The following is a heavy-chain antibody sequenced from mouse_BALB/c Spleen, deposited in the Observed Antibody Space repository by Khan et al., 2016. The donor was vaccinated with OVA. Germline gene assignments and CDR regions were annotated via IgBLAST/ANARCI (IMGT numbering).Heavy chain of an antibody. CDR2: IDPANGNT. J-gene: IGHJ3*01. Sequence: VQLKQSGAELVKPGASVKLSCTASGFNIKDTYMHWVKQRPEQGLVWSGRIDPANGNTKYDPKFQGKATITADTSSNTAYLQLSSLTSEDTAVYYCVRDYWDVFAYWGQGTLVTVSA. CDR1: GFNIKDTY. CDR3: VRDYWDVFAY. V-gene: IGHV14-3*02. D-gene: IGHD4-1*01.